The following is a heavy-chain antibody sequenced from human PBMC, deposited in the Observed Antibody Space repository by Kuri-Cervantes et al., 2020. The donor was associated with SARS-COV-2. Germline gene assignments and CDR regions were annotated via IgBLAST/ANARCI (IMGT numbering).Heavy chain of an antibody. Sequence: SCTVSGGSISSGRYYWNWIRQPAGKGLQWIGRIYTGGSTSYSPSLRHRVTISMDTSKNQFSLRLSSVTAADTAVYYCARGGDVVVPAAMAGDALDIWGQGTMVTVSS. D-gene: IGHD2-2*01. CDR2: IYTGGST. J-gene: IGHJ3*02. CDR1: GGSISSGRYY. V-gene: IGHV4-61*02. CDR3: ARGGDVVVPAAMAGDALDI.